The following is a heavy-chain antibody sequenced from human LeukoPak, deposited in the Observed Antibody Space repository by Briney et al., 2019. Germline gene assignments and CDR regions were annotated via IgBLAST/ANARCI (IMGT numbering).Heavy chain of an antibody. CDR1: GFTFSSYS. Sequence: GGSLRLSCAASGFTFSSYSMNWVRQAPGKGLEWVSSISSSSSYIYHADSVKGRFTISRDNAKNSLYLQMNSLRAEDTAVYYCAQGGARGSSTSFYYYMDVWGKGTTVTVSS. CDR2: ISSSSSYI. CDR3: AQGGARGSSTSFYYYMDV. J-gene: IGHJ6*03. V-gene: IGHV3-21*01. D-gene: IGHD2-2*01.